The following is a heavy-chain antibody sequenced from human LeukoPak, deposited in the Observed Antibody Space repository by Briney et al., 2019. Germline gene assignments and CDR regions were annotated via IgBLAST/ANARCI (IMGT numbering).Heavy chain of an antibody. Sequence: SETLSLTCTVSGGSISSYYWSWIRQPPGKGLEWIGYIYYSGSTNYNPSLKSRVTISVDTSKNQFSLKLSSVTAADTAVYYCARMRWELSARYYYYYYMDVWGKGTTVTVSS. V-gene: IGHV4-59*01. J-gene: IGHJ6*03. CDR2: IYYSGST. D-gene: IGHD1-26*01. CDR3: ARMRWELSARYYYYYYMDV. CDR1: GGSISSYY.